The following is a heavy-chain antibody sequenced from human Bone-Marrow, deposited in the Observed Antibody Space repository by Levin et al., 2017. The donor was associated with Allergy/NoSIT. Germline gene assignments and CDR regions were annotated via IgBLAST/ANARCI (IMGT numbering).Heavy chain of an antibody. Sequence: GGSLRLSCKGSGYSFTSYWIGWVRQMPGKGLEWMGIIYPGDSDTRYSPSFQGQVTISADKSISTAYLQWSSLKASDTAMYYCARKAVAGIRGYYYYYMDVWGKGTTVTVSS. CDR2: IYPGDSDT. J-gene: IGHJ6*03. CDR1: GYSFTSYW. D-gene: IGHD6-19*01. CDR3: ARKAVAGIRGYYYYYMDV. V-gene: IGHV5-51*01.